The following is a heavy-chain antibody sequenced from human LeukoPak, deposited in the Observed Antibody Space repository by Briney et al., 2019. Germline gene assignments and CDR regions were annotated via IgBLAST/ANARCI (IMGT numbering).Heavy chain of an antibody. Sequence: GASVKVSCKASGYSFTSYYMHWVRQAPGQGLEWMGMINPTGGSTDYAQKFQGRVTMTRDMSTSTVYMELSSLRSEDTAVYYCASSSGYYTVVYDFWGQGTLVTVSS. V-gene: IGHV1-46*01. CDR3: ASSSGYYTVVYDF. J-gene: IGHJ4*02. CDR2: INPTGGST. CDR1: GYSFTSYY. D-gene: IGHD3-22*01.